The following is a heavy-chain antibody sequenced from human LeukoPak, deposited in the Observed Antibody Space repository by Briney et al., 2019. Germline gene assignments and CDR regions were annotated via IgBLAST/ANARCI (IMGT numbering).Heavy chain of an antibody. V-gene: IGHV5-51*01. J-gene: IGHJ4*02. CDR2: IYPDDSDT. Sequence: GESLKISCKGSGYSFTNYWIGWVRQMPGKGLEWMGTIYPDDSDTRYSPSFKGQVTISADKPISTAYLQWSSLKASDTAMYYCARHRHSDSSLDDYWGQGTLVTVSS. CDR1: GYSFTNYW. CDR3: ARHRHSDSSLDDY. D-gene: IGHD6-6*01.